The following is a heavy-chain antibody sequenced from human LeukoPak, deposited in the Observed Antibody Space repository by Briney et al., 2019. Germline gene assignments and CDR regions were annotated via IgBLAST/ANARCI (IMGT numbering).Heavy chain of an antibody. CDR3: ARRGWSGSYYASKDAFDI. V-gene: IGHV1-18*01. CDR1: GYTFTSYG. CDR2: ISAYNGNT. Sequence: ASVKVSCKASGYTFTSYGISWVRQAPGQGLEWMGWISAYNGNTNYAQKLQGRVTMTTDTSTSTAYMELRSLRSDDTAVYYCARRGWSGSYYASKDAFDIWGQGTMVTVSS. J-gene: IGHJ3*02. D-gene: IGHD1-26*01.